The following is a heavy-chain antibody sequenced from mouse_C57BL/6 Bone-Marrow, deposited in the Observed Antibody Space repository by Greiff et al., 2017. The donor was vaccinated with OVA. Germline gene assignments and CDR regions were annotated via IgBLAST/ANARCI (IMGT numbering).Heavy chain of an antibody. V-gene: IGHV1-39*01. Sequence: EVQLQQSGPELVKPGASVKISCKASGYSFTDYNMNWVKQSTGKSLEWIGVINPNYGTTSYNQKFKGKATLTVDQSSSTAYMQLNSLTSEDSAVYYCARGIYYGSREYFDVWGTGTTVTVSS. CDR2: INPNYGTT. D-gene: IGHD1-1*01. J-gene: IGHJ1*03. CDR3: ARGIYYGSREYFDV. CDR1: GYSFTDYN.